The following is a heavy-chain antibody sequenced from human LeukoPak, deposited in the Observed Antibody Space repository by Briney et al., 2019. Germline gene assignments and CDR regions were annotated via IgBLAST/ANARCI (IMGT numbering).Heavy chain of an antibody. CDR3: ARLPRGDYGAFDI. D-gene: IGHD4-17*01. V-gene: IGHV3-53*01. Sequence: GGSPRLSCAASGFAFSSNWMHWVRQAPGKGLEWVSVIYSGGSTYYADSVKGRFTISRDNSKNTLYLQMNSLRAEDTAVYYCARLPRGDYGAFDIWGQGTMVTVSS. CDR2: IYSGGST. J-gene: IGHJ3*02. CDR1: GFAFSSNW.